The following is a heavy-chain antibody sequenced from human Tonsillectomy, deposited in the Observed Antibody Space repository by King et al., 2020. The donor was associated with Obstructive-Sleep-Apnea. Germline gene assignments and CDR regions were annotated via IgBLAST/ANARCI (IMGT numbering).Heavy chain of an antibody. V-gene: IGHV4-59*01. D-gene: IGHD3-22*01. CDR1: GGSISSYY. CDR2: IYYSGST. Sequence: VQLQESGPGLVKPSETLSLTCTVSGGSISSYYWSWSRQPPGKGLEWVGYIYYSGSTNYNPSLKSRVTISLDTSKNQFSLKLSSVTAADTAVYYCAREHFDSSGYYSDYWGQGTLVTVSS. J-gene: IGHJ4*02. CDR3: AREHFDSSGYYSDY.